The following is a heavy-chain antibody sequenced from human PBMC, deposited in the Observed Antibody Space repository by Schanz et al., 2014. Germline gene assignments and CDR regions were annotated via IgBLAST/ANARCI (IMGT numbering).Heavy chain of an antibody. CDR1: GFTFSSYA. V-gene: IGHV3-23*01. D-gene: IGHD5-12*01. CDR3: ARKVVATIGGYYDN. CDR2: ISGSGGST. Sequence: EVQLLESGGGLAQPGGSLRLSCAASGFTFSSYAMSWVRQAPGKGLEWVSAISGSGGSTYYADSVKGRFTISRDNSKNTLYLQMNSLRAEDTAVYYCARKVVATIGGYYDNWGQGTLVIVSS. J-gene: IGHJ4*02.